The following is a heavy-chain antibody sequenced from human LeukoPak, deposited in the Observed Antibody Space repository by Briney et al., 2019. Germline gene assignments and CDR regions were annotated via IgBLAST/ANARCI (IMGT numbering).Heavy chain of an antibody. Sequence: GGSLRLSCAASGFTFSSYWMSWVRQASGKGLEWVANIKQDGSEKYYVDSVKGRFTISRDNAKNSLYLQMNSLRAEDTAVYYCARNYDSSGYYLGYWGQGTLVTVSS. CDR2: IKQDGSEK. CDR1: GFTFSSYW. D-gene: IGHD3-22*01. V-gene: IGHV3-7*01. J-gene: IGHJ4*02. CDR3: ARNYDSSGYYLGY.